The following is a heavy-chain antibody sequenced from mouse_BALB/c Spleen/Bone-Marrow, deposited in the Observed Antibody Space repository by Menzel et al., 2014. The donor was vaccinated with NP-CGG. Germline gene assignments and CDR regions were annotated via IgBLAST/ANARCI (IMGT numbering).Heavy chain of an antibody. CDR3: ARYDGPAWFAY. J-gene: IGHJ3*01. D-gene: IGHD2-3*01. CDR2: INPSNGRT. V-gene: IGHV1S81*02. Sequence: QVHVKQSGVELVKPGASVKLSCKASGYTFTSYWIHWVKLRPGQGLEWIGEINPSNGRTNYNEKFKNKATLTVDKSSSTAYIQLSSLTSEDSAVYYCARYDGPAWFAYWGQGTLVTVSA. CDR1: GYTFTSYW.